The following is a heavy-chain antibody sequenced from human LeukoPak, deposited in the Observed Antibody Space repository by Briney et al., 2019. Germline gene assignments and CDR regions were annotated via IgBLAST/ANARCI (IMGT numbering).Heavy chain of an antibody. J-gene: IGHJ4*02. Sequence: PSETLSLTCTVSGGSISSYYWSWIRQPPGKGLEWIGYIYYSGSTNYNPSLKSRVTMSVDTTKNQIPLRPRYVDVADPAAYYLGRALGSGYLVFDYWEQGTLVTVSS. CDR1: GGSISSYY. V-gene: IGHV4-59*12. D-gene: IGHD3-3*01. CDR2: IYYSGST. CDR3: GRALGSGYLVFDY.